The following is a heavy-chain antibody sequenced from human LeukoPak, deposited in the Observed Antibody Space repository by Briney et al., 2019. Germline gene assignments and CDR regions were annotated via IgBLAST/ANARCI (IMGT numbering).Heavy chain of an antibody. CDR3: ARDGSGWYQDFDR. Sequence: PGGSLRLSCAASGFTFSSYWMSWVRQAPGKGLEWVANIKQDGSEKYYVDSVKGRFTISRDNAKNSLYLQMNSLRAEDTAVYYCARDGSGWYQDFDRWGQGTLVTVSS. CDR2: IKQDGSEK. D-gene: IGHD6-19*01. V-gene: IGHV3-7*01. CDR1: GFTFSSYW. J-gene: IGHJ4*02.